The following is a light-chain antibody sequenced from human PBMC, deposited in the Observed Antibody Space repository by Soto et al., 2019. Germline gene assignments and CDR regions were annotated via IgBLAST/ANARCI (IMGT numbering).Light chain of an antibody. J-gene: IGKJ1*01. CDR2: GAS. Sequence: TQSPATLSLSPGERATLSCRASENVRTFVDWYQKKPGQAPRLLIYGASTRAPGIPARFSGSGSGTEFTLTISSLQSEDFAVYYCQQYNNWPPWTFGQGTKVDNK. V-gene: IGKV3D-15*01. CDR1: ENVRTF. CDR3: QQYNNWPPWT.